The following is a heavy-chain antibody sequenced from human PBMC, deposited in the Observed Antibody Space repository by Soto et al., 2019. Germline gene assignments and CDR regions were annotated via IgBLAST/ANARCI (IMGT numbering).Heavy chain of an antibody. V-gene: IGHV3-23*01. CDR1: GFVFSDYA. J-gene: IGHJ4*02. D-gene: IGHD2-2*01. CDR2: ISPGGSDT. CDR3: ASVPIWCGSSSCYTEGFDS. Sequence: EVQLLDSGGGWVQPGGSLRLSCVASGFVFSDYAMSWVRQAPGKGLEWVSAISPGGSDTYYADSVKGRFTVSRVNSESTLYLQMNTLRAEDTAIYYCASVPIWCGSSSCYTEGFDSWGQGTLVTVSS.